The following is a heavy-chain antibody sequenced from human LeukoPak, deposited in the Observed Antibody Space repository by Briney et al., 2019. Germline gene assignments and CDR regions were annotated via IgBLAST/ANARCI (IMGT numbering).Heavy chain of an antibody. V-gene: IGHV3-21*01. D-gene: IGHD2-8*02. CDR3: ARVAVSGPTGWFDS. J-gene: IGHJ5*01. CDR1: GFALKSYS. CDR2: ISSTSAYI. Sequence: PGGSLRLSCAGSGFALKSYSLSWVRQAPGKGLEWVSSISSTSAYIYYADSVKGRSTISRDNVDNVVYLQMNSLGAEDTAVYYCARVAVSGPTGWFDSWGQGTLVIVSS.